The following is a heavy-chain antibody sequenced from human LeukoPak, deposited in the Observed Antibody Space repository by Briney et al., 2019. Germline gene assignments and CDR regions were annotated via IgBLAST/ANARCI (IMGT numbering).Heavy chain of an antibody. J-gene: IGHJ4*02. CDR1: AGSISSGGYY. V-gene: IGHV4-31*03. D-gene: IGHD3-22*01. CDR2: IYYSGST. Sequence: SENLSLTCPVSAGSISSGGYYWSWIRQHPGKGLELIGYIYYSGSTYYNPSLKSRVTISVDTSKNQFSLKLSSVTAADTAVYYCARAAAYYDSSGPGSHFDYWGQGTLVTVSS. CDR3: ARAAAYYDSSGPGSHFDY.